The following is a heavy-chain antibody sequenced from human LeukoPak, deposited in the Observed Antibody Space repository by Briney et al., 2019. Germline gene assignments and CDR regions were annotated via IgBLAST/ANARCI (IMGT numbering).Heavy chain of an antibody. V-gene: IGHV3-33*08. CDR2: IWYDGTNK. Sequence: PGGSLRLSCAASGFTFSSYWMHWVRQAPGKGLEWVAVIWYDGTNKYYGDSVKGRSTISRDNSKNTVFLQMNSLRAEDTAVYYCARAAYDSSGYLTLWGRGTLVTVSS. CDR3: ARAAYDSSGYLTL. D-gene: IGHD3-22*01. CDR1: GFTFSSYW. J-gene: IGHJ4*02.